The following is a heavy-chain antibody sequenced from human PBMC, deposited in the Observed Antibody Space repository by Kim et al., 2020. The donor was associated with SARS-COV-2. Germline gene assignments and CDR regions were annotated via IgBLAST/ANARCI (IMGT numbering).Heavy chain of an antibody. CDR3: ARAPYDLLTGYYSRTDWYFDL. V-gene: IGHV3-48*04. CDR2: ISSGTSII. D-gene: IGHD3-9*01. CDR1: RFTFSSYS. Sequence: GGSLRLSCAASRFTFSSYSMNWVRQAPGKGLEWVSYISSGTSIIYYADSVKGRFTISRNNAKNSLYLQMNSLRAEDTAVYYCARAPYDLLTGYYSRTDWYFDLWGRGTLVTVSS. J-gene: IGHJ2*01.